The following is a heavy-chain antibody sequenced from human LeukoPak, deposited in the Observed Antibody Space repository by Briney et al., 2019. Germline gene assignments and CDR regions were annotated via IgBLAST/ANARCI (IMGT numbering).Heavy chain of an antibody. D-gene: IGHD3-10*01. CDR2: ISYDGSKK. V-gene: IGHV3-30*18. J-gene: IGHJ5*02. Sequence: GGSLRLSCAASGFTFSSYGMHWVRQAPGKGLEWVAIISYDGSKKYYDDSVKGRFTISRDNSKNTLYLQMNSLRAEDTAVYYCAKAYYGSGSPLDWFDPWGQGTLVTVSS. CDR1: GFTFSSYG. CDR3: AKAYYGSGSPLDWFDP.